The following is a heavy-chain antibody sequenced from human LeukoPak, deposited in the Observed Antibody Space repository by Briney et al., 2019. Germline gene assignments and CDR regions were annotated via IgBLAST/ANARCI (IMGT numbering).Heavy chain of an antibody. CDR3: ARDHSSSRHFAEDIDY. CDR1: GYTFTSYY. V-gene: IGHV1-46*01. Sequence: ASVKVSCKASGYTFTSYYMHWVRQAPGQGLEWMGIINPSGGSTSYAQKFQGRVTMTRDTSTSTVYIELSSLRSEDTAVYYCARDHSSSRHFAEDIDYWGQGTLVTVSS. CDR2: INPSGGST. D-gene: IGHD6-6*01. J-gene: IGHJ4*02.